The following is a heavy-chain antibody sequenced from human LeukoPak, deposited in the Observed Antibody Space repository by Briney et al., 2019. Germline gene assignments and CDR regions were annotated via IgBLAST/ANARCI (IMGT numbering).Heavy chain of an antibody. CDR3: ARVLHKRNYDSTTYYGY. Sequence: PGGSLRLSCAASGFTFSSYWMSWVRQAPGKGLEWVANIKQDGIEKYYVDSVKGRFTISRDNAKNSLYLQMNSLRAEDTAVYYCARVLHKRNYDSTTYYGYWGQGTLVTVSS. CDR2: IKQDGIEK. CDR1: GFTFSSYW. D-gene: IGHD3-22*01. V-gene: IGHV3-7*04. J-gene: IGHJ4*02.